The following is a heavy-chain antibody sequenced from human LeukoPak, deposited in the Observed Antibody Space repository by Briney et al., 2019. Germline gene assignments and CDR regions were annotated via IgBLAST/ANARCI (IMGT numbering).Heavy chain of an antibody. CDR2: TKYGAST. D-gene: IGHD5-18*01. J-gene: IGHJ5*02. CDR3: ARLGYGNGRVNWFDP. V-gene: IGHV4-39*01. CDR1: GGSISSSINY. Sequence: SETLSLTCTVSGGSISSSINYWAWIRRPPGKGLEWIATTKYGASTFYNPSLRSRVTISVDTSKNQFSLKVNSVTAADTAVYYCARLGYGNGRVNWFDPWGQGTLVTVSS.